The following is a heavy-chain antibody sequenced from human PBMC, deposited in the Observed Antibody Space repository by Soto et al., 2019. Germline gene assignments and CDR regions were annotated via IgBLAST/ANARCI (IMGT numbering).Heavy chain of an antibody. CDR2: IYWDDDK. V-gene: IGHV2-5*02. D-gene: IGHD3-16*01. CDR3: ARALGSWGAYYFDY. CDR1: GFALNTYGVG. J-gene: IGHJ4*02. Sequence: QITLKESGPTLVKPTQTLTLTCTVSGFALNTYGVGVGWIRQPPGKALEWLALIYWDDDKRYSPSLKSRLTIPKDTSKNRVVPTMTNMDRVDTVTYYCARALGSWGAYYFDYWGQGTVVTVSS.